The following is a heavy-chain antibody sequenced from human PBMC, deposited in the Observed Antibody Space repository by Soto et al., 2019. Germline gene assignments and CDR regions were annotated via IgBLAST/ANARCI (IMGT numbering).Heavy chain of an antibody. J-gene: IGHJ4*02. Sequence: ASVKVSCKASGYTFTSYAMHWVRQAPGQRLEWMGWINAGNGNTKYSQKFQGRVTITRDTSASTAYMELRSLRSDDTAVYYCARTSEIAVAGLDYWGQGTLVTVSS. CDR3: ARTSEIAVAGLDY. D-gene: IGHD6-13*01. V-gene: IGHV1-3*01. CDR1: GYTFTSYA. CDR2: INAGNGNT.